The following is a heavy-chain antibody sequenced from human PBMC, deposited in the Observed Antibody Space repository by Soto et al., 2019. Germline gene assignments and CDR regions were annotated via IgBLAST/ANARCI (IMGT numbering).Heavy chain of an antibody. CDR1: GGSITNFH. D-gene: IGHD3-22*01. CDR3: AAYDIEGYFDY. CDR2: VYFSGST. Sequence: SETLSLTCTVSGGSITNFHWSWIRQPPGKGLEWIGYVYFSGSTKYNPSFKSHVTMSIDTSKNEFSLRLISVTAADSAAYFCAAYDIEGYFDYWGQGALVTVSS. J-gene: IGHJ4*02. V-gene: IGHV4-59*01.